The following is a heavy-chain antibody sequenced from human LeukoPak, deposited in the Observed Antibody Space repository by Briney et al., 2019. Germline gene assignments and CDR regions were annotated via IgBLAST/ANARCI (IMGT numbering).Heavy chain of an antibody. CDR2: ICYSGST. J-gene: IGHJ6*02. CDR1: GGSISSCY. CDR3: ARGFPLHSSGWYVPTGVDV. D-gene: IGHD6-19*01. V-gene: IGHV4-59*01. Sequence: SETLSLTCTVSGGSISSCYWSWIRQPPGKGLEWIGYICYSGSTNYNPSLKSRVTISVDASKNQFSLKLSSVTAADTAVYYCARGFPLHSSGWYVPTGVDVWGQGTTVTVSS.